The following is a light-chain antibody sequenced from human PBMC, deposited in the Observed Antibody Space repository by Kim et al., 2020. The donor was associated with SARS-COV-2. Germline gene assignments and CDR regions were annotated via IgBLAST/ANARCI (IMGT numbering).Light chain of an antibody. J-gene: IGLJ3*02. CDR3: QSYDSSNWV. CDR1: SVGIAGHY. V-gene: IGLV6-57*03. Sequence: GRTVAICCTRSSVGIAGHYVQWYEQRPGSAPTTVIYEANQRPSGVPDRFSGSIDSSSNAASLTISGLKTEDEADYYCQSYDSSNWVFGGGTQLTVL. CDR2: EAN.